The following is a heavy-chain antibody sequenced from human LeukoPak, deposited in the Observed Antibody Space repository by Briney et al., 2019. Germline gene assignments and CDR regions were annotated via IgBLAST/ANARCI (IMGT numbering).Heavy chain of an antibody. CDR2: ISVSGGTT. J-gene: IGHJ4*02. V-gene: IGHV3-23*01. D-gene: IGHD2-15*01. Sequence: GGSLRLSCAAPGFTFSTYAMSGVRQAPGKGLEWVSGISVSGGTTHYADSVKGRFTISRDNSKNTLYLQMNSLRAEDTAVYYCAKGWTKYCTGGSCYSPLYYFDYWGQGTLVTVSS. CDR3: AKGWTKYCTGGSCYSPLYYFDY. CDR1: GFTFSTYA.